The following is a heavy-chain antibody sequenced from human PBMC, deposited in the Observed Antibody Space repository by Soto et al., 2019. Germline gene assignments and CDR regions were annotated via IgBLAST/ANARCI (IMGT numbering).Heavy chain of an antibody. CDR2: IKLDGSAK. D-gene: IGHD2-2*01. V-gene: IGHV3-7*03. Sequence: PGESLKISCAVSGFTFSNYWMSWVRQAPGKGLEWVANIKLDGSAKYYVDSVKGRFTISRDNAKNSLYLQMNNLRAEDTAVYYCARGHSTSPNWFDPWGQGTLVTVSS. CDR3: ARGHSTSPNWFDP. CDR1: GFTFSNYW. J-gene: IGHJ5*02.